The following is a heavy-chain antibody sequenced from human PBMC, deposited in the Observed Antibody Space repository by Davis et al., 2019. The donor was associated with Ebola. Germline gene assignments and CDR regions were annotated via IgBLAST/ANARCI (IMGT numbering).Heavy chain of an antibody. Sequence: AASVKVSCKASGYTFPCYYMHWVRQAPGQGLEWMGWINPNSGGTNYAQKFQGRVTMTRDTSISTAYMELSRLRSDDTAVYYCARDGSTSNQKSGELDHWGQGPLVTVSS. CDR2: INPNSGGT. CDR3: ARDGSTSNQKSGELDH. V-gene: IGHV1-2*02. CDR1: GYTFPCYY. J-gene: IGHJ4*02. D-gene: IGHD7-27*01.